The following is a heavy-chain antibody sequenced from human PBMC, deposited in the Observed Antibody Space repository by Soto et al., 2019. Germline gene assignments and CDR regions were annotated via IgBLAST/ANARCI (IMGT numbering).Heavy chain of an antibody. CDR1: GGSISSGGYY. CDR3: ARARYCSSTSCYSRFDP. V-gene: IGHV4-31*03. J-gene: IGHJ5*02. Sequence: SETLSLTCTVSGGSISSGGYYWSWIRQHPGKGLEWIGYIYYSGSTYYNPSLKSRVTISVDTSNNQFSLKLSSVTAADTAVYYCARARYCSSTSCYSRFDPWGQGTLVTVSS. D-gene: IGHD2-2*02. CDR2: IYYSGST.